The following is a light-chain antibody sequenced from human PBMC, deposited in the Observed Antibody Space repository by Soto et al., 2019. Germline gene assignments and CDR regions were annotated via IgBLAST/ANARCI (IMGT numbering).Light chain of an antibody. V-gene: IGLV2-8*01. Sequence: QSALTQPPSASGSPGQSVSISCTGTSSDIGAYNFVSWYQQHPGKAPRLMIYGVSKRPSGVPDRFSGSKSGNTASLTVSGLQAEDEADYYCSSYAGSNNYVVFGGGTK. CDR3: SSYAGSNNYVV. J-gene: IGLJ2*01. CDR2: GVS. CDR1: SSDIGAYNF.